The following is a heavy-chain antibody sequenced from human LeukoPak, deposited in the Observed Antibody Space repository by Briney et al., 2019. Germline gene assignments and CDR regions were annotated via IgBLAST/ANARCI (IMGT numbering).Heavy chain of an antibody. D-gene: IGHD3-22*01. J-gene: IGHJ3*02. CDR2: IYSGGST. V-gene: IGHV3-53*04. CDR1: GFTVSSNY. Sequence: LGGSLRLSCAASGFTVSSNYMSWVRQAPGKGLEWVSVIYSGGSTYYADSVKGRFTISRHNSKNTLYLQMNSLRAEDTAVYYCASSDDSSGEDAFDIWGQGTMVTVSS. CDR3: ASSDDSSGEDAFDI.